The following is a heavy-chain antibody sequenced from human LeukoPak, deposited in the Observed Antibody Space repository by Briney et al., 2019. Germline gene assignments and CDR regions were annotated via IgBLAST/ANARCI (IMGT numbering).Heavy chain of an antibody. J-gene: IGHJ4*02. V-gene: IGHV3-7*03. CDR3: ARDGGPFDS. CDR2: IKQDGSER. D-gene: IGHD2-15*01. CDR1: RFTFRSYW. Sequence: GGSLRLSCAASRFTFRSYWMSWVRQAPGKGLEWVANIKQDGSERYYVDSVKGRFTISRDNAKNLVYLQLSSLRVEDTAVYYCARDGGPFDSWGQGTLVTVSS.